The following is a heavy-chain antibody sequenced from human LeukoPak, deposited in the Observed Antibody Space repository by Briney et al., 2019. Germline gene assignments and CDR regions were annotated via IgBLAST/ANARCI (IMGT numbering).Heavy chain of an antibody. CDR3: ARTALPGLRFLEWLESNWFDP. V-gene: IGHV4-30-4*08. J-gene: IGHJ5*02. CDR1: GGSISSGDYY. Sequence: PSQTLSLTCTVSGGSISSGDYYWSWIRQPPGKGLEWIGYIYYSGSTYYNPSLKSRVTISVDTSKNQFSLKLSSVTAADTAVYYCARTALPGLRFLEWLESNWFDPWGQGTLVTVSS. CDR2: IYYSGST. D-gene: IGHD3-3*01.